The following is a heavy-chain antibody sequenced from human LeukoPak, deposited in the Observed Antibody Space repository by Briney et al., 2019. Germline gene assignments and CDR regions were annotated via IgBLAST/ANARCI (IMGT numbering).Heavy chain of an antibody. D-gene: IGHD3-22*01. V-gene: IGHV3-30*02. CDR1: GFTFSSYG. J-gene: IGHJ4*02. CDR2: IRYDGSNK. CDR3: AKDEKAYYDSSPFDY. Sequence: GGSLRLSCAASGFTFSSYGMHWVRQAPGKGLGWVAFIRYDGSNKYYADSVKGRFTISRDNSKNTLYLQMNSLRAEDTAVYYCAKDEKAYYDSSPFDYWGQGTLVTVSS.